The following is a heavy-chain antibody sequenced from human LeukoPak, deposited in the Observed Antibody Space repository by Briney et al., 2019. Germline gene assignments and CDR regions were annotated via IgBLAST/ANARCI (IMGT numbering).Heavy chain of an antibody. Sequence: ASVPVSCTASGYTFTSYAMNWVRQAPGQEGEGMGWIDTNTGNPTYAQGFTGRFVFSLDTSVSTAYLQISSLKAEDTAVYYCARAYDYVWGSYRSFDYWGQGTLVTVAS. CDR2: IDTNTGNP. CDR1: GYTFTSYA. J-gene: IGHJ4*02. D-gene: IGHD3-16*02. CDR3: ARAYDYVWGSYRSFDY. V-gene: IGHV7-4-1*02.